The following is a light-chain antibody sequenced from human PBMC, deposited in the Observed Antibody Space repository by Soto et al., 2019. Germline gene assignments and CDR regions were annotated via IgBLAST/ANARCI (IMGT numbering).Light chain of an antibody. CDR3: QSYDSSLSGSRV. CDR1: SSNIGAGYD. Sequence: QFVLTQPPSVSGAPGQRVTISCTGSSSNIGAGYDVHWYQQLPGTAPKLLIYGNSNRPSGVPDRFSGSKSGTSASLAITVLQAEDEADYYCQSYDSSLSGSRVFGTGTKVTVL. CDR2: GNS. J-gene: IGLJ1*01. V-gene: IGLV1-40*01.